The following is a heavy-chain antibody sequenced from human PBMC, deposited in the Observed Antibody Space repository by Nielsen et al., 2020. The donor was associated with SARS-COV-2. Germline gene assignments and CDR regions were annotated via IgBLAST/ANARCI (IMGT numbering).Heavy chain of an antibody. CDR2: IYTSGST. CDR3: ARESRKVTTHYYYGMDV. J-gene: IGHJ6*02. D-gene: IGHD4-17*01. Sequence: SETLSLTCTVSGGSISSYYWSWIRQPAGKGLEWIGRIYTSGSTNYNPSLKSRVTMSVDTSKNQFSLKLSSVTAADTAVYYCARESRKVTTHYYYGMDVWGQGTTVTVSS. V-gene: IGHV4-4*07. CDR1: GGSISSYY.